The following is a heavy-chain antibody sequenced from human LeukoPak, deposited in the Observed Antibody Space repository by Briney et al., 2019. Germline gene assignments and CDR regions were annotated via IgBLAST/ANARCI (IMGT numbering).Heavy chain of an antibody. CDR1: GGSISSYY. Sequence: SSETLSLTCTVSGGSISSYYWSWIRQPPGKGLEWIGYIYYSGSTNYNPSLKSRVTISVDTSKNQFSLKLSSVTAADTAVYYCARENPYYGSGYVWGQGTTVTVSS. J-gene: IGHJ6*02. CDR3: ARENPYYGSGYV. CDR2: IYYSGST. D-gene: IGHD3-10*01. V-gene: IGHV4-59*01.